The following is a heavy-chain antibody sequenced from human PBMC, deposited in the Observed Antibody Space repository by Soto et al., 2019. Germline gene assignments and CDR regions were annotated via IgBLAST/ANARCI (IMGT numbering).Heavy chain of an antibody. Sequence: GSLRLSCAASGFTFSSYAMHWVRQAPGKGLEWVAVISYDGSNKYYADSVKGRFTISRDNSKNTLYLQMNSLRAEDTAVYYCARDRGSSSWYGFYYYYGMDVWGQGTTVTVSS. J-gene: IGHJ6*02. CDR2: ISYDGSNK. CDR1: GFTFSSYA. CDR3: ARDRGSSSWYGFYYYYGMDV. D-gene: IGHD6-13*01. V-gene: IGHV3-30-3*01.